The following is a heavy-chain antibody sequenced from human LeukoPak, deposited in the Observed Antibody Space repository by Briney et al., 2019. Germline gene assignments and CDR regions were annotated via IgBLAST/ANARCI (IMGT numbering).Heavy chain of an antibody. CDR3: ARGGYDSRGYYSNAFDI. D-gene: IGHD3-22*01. CDR2: ISSSGSAI. CDR1: GFTFSNYE. Sequence: GGSLRLSCAASGFTFSNYEMNWVRQAPGKGLEWVSYISSSGSAIYYADSVKGRFTISRDNAQNSLYVQMSSLRAEDTAVYYCARGGYDSRGYYSNAFDIWGQGTMVTVSS. V-gene: IGHV3-48*03. J-gene: IGHJ3*02.